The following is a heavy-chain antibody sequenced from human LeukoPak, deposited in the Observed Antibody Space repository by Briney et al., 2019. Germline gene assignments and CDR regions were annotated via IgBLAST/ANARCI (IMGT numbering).Heavy chain of an antibody. V-gene: IGHV4-34*01. CDR1: GGSFSGYY. CDR3: AAQYSGYVRLDY. J-gene: IGHJ4*02. CDR2: ISHSGST. D-gene: IGHD5-12*01. Sequence: PSETLSLTCAVYGGSFSGYYWSWIRQPPGKGLEWIGEISHSGSTNYNPSLKSRVTISVDTSENQFSLKLSSVTAADTAVYYCAAQYSGYVRLDYWGQGTLVTVSS.